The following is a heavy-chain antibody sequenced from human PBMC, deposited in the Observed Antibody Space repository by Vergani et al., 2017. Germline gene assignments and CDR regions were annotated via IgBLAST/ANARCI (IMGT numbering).Heavy chain of an antibody. V-gene: IGHV4-61*02. D-gene: IGHD4-11*01. J-gene: IGHJ6*02. CDR1: GGSISSGSYY. CDR2: IYTSGST. Sequence: QVQLQESGPGLVKPSQTLSLTCTVSGGSISSGSYYWSWIRQPAGKGLEWIGRIYTSGSTNYNPSLKSRVTISVDTSKNQFSLKLSSVTAADTAVYYCARDGAVTTGYYYGMDVWGQGTTVTVSS. CDR3: ARDGAVTTGYYYGMDV.